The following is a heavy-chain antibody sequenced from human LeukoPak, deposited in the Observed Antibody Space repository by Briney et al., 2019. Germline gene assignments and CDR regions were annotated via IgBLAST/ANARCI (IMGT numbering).Heavy chain of an antibody. D-gene: IGHD3-22*01. CDR2: IYYSGST. CDR1: GGSITSTTYY. Sequence: SETLSLTCTVSGGSITSTTYYWGWIRQPPGKGLEWIGTIYYSGSTDYTPSLRSRVTISVDTSKNHFSLKLTSVTAADTAVYYCARDYDTSGSDAFDIWGQGTMVTVSS. CDR3: ARDYDTSGSDAFDI. J-gene: IGHJ3*02. V-gene: IGHV4-39*02.